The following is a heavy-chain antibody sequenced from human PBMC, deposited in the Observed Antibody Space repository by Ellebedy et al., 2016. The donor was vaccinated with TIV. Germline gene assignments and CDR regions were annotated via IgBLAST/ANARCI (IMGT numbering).Heavy chain of an antibody. CDR2: ISSSGSTI. CDR3: ARRPTIFDVPDAFDI. Sequence: GGSLRLSXAASGFTFSDYYMSWIRQAPGKGLEWVSYISSSGSTIYYADSVKGRFTISRDNAKNSLYLQMNSLRAEDTAVYYCARRPTIFDVPDAFDIWGQGTMVTVSS. CDR1: GFTFSDYY. J-gene: IGHJ3*02. D-gene: IGHD3-3*01. V-gene: IGHV3-11*01.